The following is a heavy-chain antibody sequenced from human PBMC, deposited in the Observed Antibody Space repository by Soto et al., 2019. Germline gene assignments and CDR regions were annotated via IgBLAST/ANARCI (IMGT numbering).Heavy chain of an antibody. V-gene: IGHV3-11*01. J-gene: IGHJ5*02. CDR3: ARQAVAGTSWFDP. CDR2: ISSSGSTI. CDR1: GFTFSDYY. Sequence: GGSLRLSCAASGFTFSDYYMSWIRQAPGKGLEWVSYISSSGSTIYYADSVKGRFTISRDNAKNSLYLQMNSLRAEDTAVYYCARQAVAGTSWFDPWGQGTLVTAPQ. D-gene: IGHD6-19*01.